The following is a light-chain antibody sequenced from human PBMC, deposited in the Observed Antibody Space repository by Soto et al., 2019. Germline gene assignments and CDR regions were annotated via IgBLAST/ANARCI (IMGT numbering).Light chain of an antibody. CDR1: QSISSY. J-gene: IGKJ4*01. V-gene: IGKV1-39*01. Sequence: DIQMTQSPSSLSASVGDRVTITCRASQSISSYLNWYQQKPGKDPKLLIYAASSLQSGVPSRFSGSGSGTDFTLTISSLQPEDFATYYCQQSYSTPLTFGGGTKV. CDR3: QQSYSTPLT. CDR2: AAS.